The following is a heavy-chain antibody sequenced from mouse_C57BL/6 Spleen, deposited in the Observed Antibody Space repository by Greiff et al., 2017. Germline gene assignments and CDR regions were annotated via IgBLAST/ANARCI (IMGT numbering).Heavy chain of an antibody. CDR1: GYAFSSSW. V-gene: IGHV1-82*01. D-gene: IGHD2-13*01. Sequence: QVQLKQSGPELVKPGASVKISCKASGYAFSSSWMNWVKQRPGKGLEWIGRIYPGDGDTNYNGKFKGKATLPADKSSSTAYMQLSSLTSADSAVYFGARRYSDPYYAMDYWGQGTSVTVSS. CDR3: ARRYSDPYYAMDY. CDR2: IYPGDGDT. J-gene: IGHJ4*01.